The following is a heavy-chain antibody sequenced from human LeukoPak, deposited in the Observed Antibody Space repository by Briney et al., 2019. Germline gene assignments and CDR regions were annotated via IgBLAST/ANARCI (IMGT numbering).Heavy chain of an antibody. CDR1: GYSFTSYW. J-gene: IGHJ4*02. V-gene: IGHV5-51*01. CDR2: IYPGDSDT. CDR3: ARSIAAQRFDY. D-gene: IGHD6-6*01. Sequence: GESLKISCKGSGYSFTSYWIGWLRQMPGKSLQWMGIIYPGDSDTRYSPSFQGQVTISADKSISTAYLQWSSLKASDTAMYYCARSIAAQRFDYWGQGTLVTVSS.